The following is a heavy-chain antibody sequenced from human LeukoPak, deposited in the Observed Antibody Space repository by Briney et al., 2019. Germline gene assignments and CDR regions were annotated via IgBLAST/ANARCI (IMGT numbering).Heavy chain of an antibody. CDR3: TRDLKAGNRGY. D-gene: IGHD6-19*01. CDR1: GFNFGDYA. Sequence: GGSLRLSCTASGFNFGDYAVSWFRQAPGKGLEWVGIIRSTTYGGTTDYAASVEGRFSISRDDSKSIAYLQMNSLKTEDTAVYYCTRDLKAGNRGYWGQGTLITVSS. CDR2: IRSTTYGGTT. J-gene: IGHJ4*02. V-gene: IGHV3-49*03.